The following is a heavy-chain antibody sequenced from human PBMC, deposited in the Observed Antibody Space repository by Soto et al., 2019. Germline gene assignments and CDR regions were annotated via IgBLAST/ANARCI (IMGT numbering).Heavy chain of an antibody. CDR2: ISYDGSNK. Sequence: QVQLVESGGGVVQPGRSLRLSCAASGFTFSSYGMHWVRQAPGKGLEWVAVISYDGSNKYYADSVKGRFTISRDNSKNTLYLQMNSLRAEDTAVYYCAKAAPDIVGATETDYWGQGTLVTVSS. J-gene: IGHJ4*02. CDR1: GFTFSSYG. D-gene: IGHD1-26*01. V-gene: IGHV3-30*18. CDR3: AKAAPDIVGATETDY.